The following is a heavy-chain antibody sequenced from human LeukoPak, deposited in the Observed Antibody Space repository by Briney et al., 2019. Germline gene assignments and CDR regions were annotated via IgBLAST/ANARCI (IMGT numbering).Heavy chain of an antibody. Sequence: GGPLRLSCAASGFTFSSYAMSWVRQAPGKGLEWVSAISGSGGSTYYADSVKGRFTISRDNSKNTLYLQMNSLRAEDTAVYYCAKSGRSGSYYYLDYWGQGTLVTVSS. CDR1: GFTFSSYA. CDR3: AKSGRSGSYYYLDY. D-gene: IGHD1-26*01. CDR2: ISGSGGST. J-gene: IGHJ4*02. V-gene: IGHV3-23*01.